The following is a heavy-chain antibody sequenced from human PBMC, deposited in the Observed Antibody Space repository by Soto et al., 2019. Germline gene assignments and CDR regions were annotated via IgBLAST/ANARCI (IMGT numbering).Heavy chain of an antibody. CDR2: VYNSGST. J-gene: IGHJ4*02. Sequence: SETLSLTCTVSGASISSNYWTWIRQPPGKGLEWIGYVYNSGSTNYNPSLKSRVTISEDTSKSQFSLKVNSMTGADTAVYYCARYRREAVAGYTLDNWGQGILVTVS. D-gene: IGHD6-13*01. CDR3: ARYRREAVAGYTLDN. CDR1: GASISSNY. V-gene: IGHV4-59*01.